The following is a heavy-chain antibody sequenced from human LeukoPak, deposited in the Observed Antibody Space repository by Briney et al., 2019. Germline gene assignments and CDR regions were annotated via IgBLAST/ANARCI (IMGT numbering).Heavy chain of an antibody. V-gene: IGHV3-33*08. CDR2: IWHDGTQE. CDR3: AREGGASTGQGGFDM. J-gene: IGHJ3*02. CDR1: GFTFSYQV. Sequence: GRSLRLCCTTSGFTFSYQVMHGVRQARGRGLGWGAFIWHDGTQEYYADSVKGRFTISRDNSKNTVHLQMTSLKLDDPALHFCAREGGASTGQGGFDMWGPGTMVPVSS. D-gene: IGHD2-8*02.